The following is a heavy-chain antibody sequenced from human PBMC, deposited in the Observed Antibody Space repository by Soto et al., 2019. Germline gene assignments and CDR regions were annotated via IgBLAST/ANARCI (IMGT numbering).Heavy chain of an antibody. Sequence: QVQLVESGGGVVQPGRSLRLSCAASGFTFSSYGMHWVRQAPGKGLEWVAVIWYDGSNKYYADSVKGRFTISRDNSKNTLYLQMNSLRAEDTAVYYCARGDYYGSGSYYPGYYYYGMDVW. CDR3: ARGDYYGSGSYYPGYYYYGMDV. CDR2: IWYDGSNK. J-gene: IGHJ6*01. D-gene: IGHD3-10*01. V-gene: IGHV3-33*01. CDR1: GFTFSSYG.